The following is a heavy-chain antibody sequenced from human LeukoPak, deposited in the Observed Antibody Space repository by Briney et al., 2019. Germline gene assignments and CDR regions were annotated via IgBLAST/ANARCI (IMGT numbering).Heavy chain of an antibody. CDR3: ASPPLEYSSSSSYYYYGMDV. CDR1: GGTFSSYA. D-gene: IGHD6-6*01. V-gene: IGHV1-69*13. Sequence: ASVKVSCKASGGTFSSYAISWVRQAPGQGLEWMGGIIPIFGTANYAQKFQGRVTITADESTSTAYMELSSLRSEDTAVYYCASPPLEYSSSSSYYYYGMDVWGQGTTVTVSS. J-gene: IGHJ6*02. CDR2: IIPIFGTA.